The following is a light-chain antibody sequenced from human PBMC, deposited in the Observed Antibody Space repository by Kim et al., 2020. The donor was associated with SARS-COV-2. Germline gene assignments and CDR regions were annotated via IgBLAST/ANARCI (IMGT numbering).Light chain of an antibody. Sequence: SVSPGQTASITCSGDKLGDKYACWYQQKPGQSPVLVIYQDSERPSGIPERFSGSNSGNTATLTISGTQAMDEADYYCQAWDSSTEGFGTGTKVTVL. CDR2: QDS. V-gene: IGLV3-1*01. CDR3: QAWDSSTEG. J-gene: IGLJ1*01. CDR1: KLGDKY.